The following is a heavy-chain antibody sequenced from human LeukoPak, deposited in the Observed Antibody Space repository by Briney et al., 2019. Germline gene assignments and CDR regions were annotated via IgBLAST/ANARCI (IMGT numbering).Heavy chain of an antibody. CDR2: ISNNGGNT. V-gene: IGHV3-64D*06. J-gene: IGHJ4*02. D-gene: IGHD6-13*01. CDR1: GFTFSNYA. CDR3: VKAAGSWYGYFDY. Sequence: GGSLRLSCSASGFTFSNYAIHWVRQAPGKGLEYVSTISNNGGNTNYADSVKGRFTISRDNSKDTLYLQMSSLRAEDTAVYYCVKAAGSWYGYFDYWGQGTLVTVSS.